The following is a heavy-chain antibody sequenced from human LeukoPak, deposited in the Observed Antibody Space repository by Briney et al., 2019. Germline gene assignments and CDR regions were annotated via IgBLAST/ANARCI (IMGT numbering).Heavy chain of an antibody. J-gene: IGHJ5*02. D-gene: IGHD4-11*01. V-gene: IGHV4-31*03. CDR1: GGSISSGGYY. CDR2: IYHSGST. CDR3: ARGNGYSNQNWFDP. Sequence: SETLSLTCTVSGGSISSGGYYWSWIRQHPGKGLEWIGYIYHSGSTYYNPSPKSRVTISVDPSKNQFSLKLSSVTAADTAVYYCARGNGYSNQNWFDPWGQGTLVTISS.